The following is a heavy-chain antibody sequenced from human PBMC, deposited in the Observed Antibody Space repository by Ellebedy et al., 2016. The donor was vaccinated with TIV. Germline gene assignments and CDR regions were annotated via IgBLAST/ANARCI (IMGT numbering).Heavy chain of an antibody. D-gene: IGHD5-12*01. V-gene: IGHV4-34*01. Sequence: SETLSLTXAVYGGSSSGYYWRWIRQPPGMGLHYIGTFSYSAGTWYNPSLKSRAAISFDPSKNQFSLRLSSVTAADTAVYYCARTSSQTSGGFDFWGQGTLVTVSS. CDR3: ARTSSQTSGGFDF. CDR2: FSYSAGT. J-gene: IGHJ4*02. CDR1: GGSSSGYY.